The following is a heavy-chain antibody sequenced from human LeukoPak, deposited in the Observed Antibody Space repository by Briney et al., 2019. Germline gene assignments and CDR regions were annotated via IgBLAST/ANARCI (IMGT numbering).Heavy chain of an antibody. CDR3: ARDRGSGWYPDAFDI. V-gene: IGHV4-38-2*02. CDR1: GYSISSGYY. J-gene: IGHJ3*02. CDR2: IYHSGST. Sequence: SETLSLTCTVSGYSISSGYYWGWIRQPPGKGLEWIGSIYHSGSTYYNPSLKSRVTISVDTSKNQFSLKLSSVTAADTAVYYCARDRGSGWYPDAFDIWGQGTMVTVSS. D-gene: IGHD6-19*01.